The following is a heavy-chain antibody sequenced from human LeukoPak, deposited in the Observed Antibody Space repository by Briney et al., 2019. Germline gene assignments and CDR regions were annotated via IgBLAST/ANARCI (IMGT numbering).Heavy chain of an antibody. J-gene: IGHJ4*02. V-gene: IGHV4-59*01. CDR2: IYYSGST. Sequence: SETLSLTCTVSGGSISSYYWSWIRQPPGKGLEWIGYIYYSGSTNYNPSLKSRVTISVDTSKNQFSLKLSSVTAADTAVYYCARSDYGDFDYWGQGTLVTVSS. CDR1: GGSISSYY. D-gene: IGHD4-17*01. CDR3: ARSDYGDFDY.